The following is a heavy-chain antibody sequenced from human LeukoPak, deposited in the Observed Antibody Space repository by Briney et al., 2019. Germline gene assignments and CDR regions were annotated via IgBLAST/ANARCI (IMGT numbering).Heavy chain of an antibody. J-gene: IGHJ4*02. Sequence: ASVKVSCKASGYTFSGYYMHWVRQAPGQGLESMGWINSNSGARNYAPKFQGRVTFSRDNSISTAYMELSSLRSEDTAVYYCATQILVAFLYYFDYWGQGTLVTVSS. CDR2: INSNSGAR. CDR3: ATQILVAFLYYFDY. CDR1: GYTFSGYY. V-gene: IGHV1-2*02. D-gene: IGHD2-21*01.